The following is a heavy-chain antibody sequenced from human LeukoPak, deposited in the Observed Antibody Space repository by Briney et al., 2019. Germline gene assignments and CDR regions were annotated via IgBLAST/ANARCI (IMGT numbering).Heavy chain of an antibody. D-gene: IGHD3-22*01. CDR1: GYTFTGYY. Sequence: ASVKVSCKASGYTFTGYYIHWVRQAPGQGLEWMGWINPNSGGTNYAQKFQGRVTMTRDMSISTAYMELSRLRSDDTAIYYCTRGYYDSSDFEYFHHWGQGTLVTVSS. V-gene: IGHV1-2*02. J-gene: IGHJ1*01. CDR3: TRGYYDSSDFEYFHH. CDR2: INPNSGGT.